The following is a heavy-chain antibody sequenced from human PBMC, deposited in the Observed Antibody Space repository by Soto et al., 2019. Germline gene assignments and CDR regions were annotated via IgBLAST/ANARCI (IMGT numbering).Heavy chain of an antibody. J-gene: IGHJ5*02. V-gene: IGHV1-69*02. CDR2: IIPILGIA. D-gene: IGHD5-12*01. Sequence: SVKVSCKASGGTFSSYTISWVRQAPGQGLEWMGRIIPILGIANYAQKFQGRVTITADKSTSTAYMELSSLRSEDTAVYYCARGGGYSGYDYWFAPWGQGTLVTVSS. CDR1: GGTFSSYT. CDR3: ARGGGYSGYDYWFAP.